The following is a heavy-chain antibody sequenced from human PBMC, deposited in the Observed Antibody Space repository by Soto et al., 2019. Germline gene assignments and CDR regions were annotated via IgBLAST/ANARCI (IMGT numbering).Heavy chain of an antibody. D-gene: IGHD6-6*01. J-gene: IGHJ4*02. CDR1: WFSLSTSGVG. Sequence: QITLKESDPTLVKPTQTLTLPCTFSWFSLSTSGVGVGWIRQPPGKALEWLALIYWDDDKRYSPALKSRLTITKDTSKNQVVLTMTNMDTVDTATYYCAHLPNPEYSSSSRDFDYWGQGTLVTVSS. V-gene: IGHV2-5*02. CDR3: AHLPNPEYSSSSRDFDY. CDR2: IYWDDDK.